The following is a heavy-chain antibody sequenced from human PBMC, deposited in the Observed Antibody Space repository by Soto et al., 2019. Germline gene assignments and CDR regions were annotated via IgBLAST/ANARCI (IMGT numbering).Heavy chain of an antibody. Sequence: GGSLRLSCAASGFTFDDYAMHWVRQAPGKGLEWVSGISWNSGSIGYADSVKGRFTISRDNAKNSLYLQMNSLRAEDTALYYCAKDAEVDVWGQGTTVTVSS. CDR1: GFTFDDYA. J-gene: IGHJ6*02. CDR2: ISWNSGSI. V-gene: IGHV3-9*01. CDR3: AKDAEVDV.